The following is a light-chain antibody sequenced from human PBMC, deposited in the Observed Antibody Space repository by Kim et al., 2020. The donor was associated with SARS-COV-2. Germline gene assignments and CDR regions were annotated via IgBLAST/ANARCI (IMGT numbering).Light chain of an antibody. CDR3: NSRDSSGNHLNWV. V-gene: IGLV3-19*01. Sequence: GQTVRITCKGDRLRSYYASWYQQKPGQAPVLVIYGKNNRPSGIPDRFSGSSSGNTASLTITGAQAEDEADYYCNSRDSSGNHLNWVFGGGTQLTVL. J-gene: IGLJ3*02. CDR2: GKN. CDR1: RLRSYY.